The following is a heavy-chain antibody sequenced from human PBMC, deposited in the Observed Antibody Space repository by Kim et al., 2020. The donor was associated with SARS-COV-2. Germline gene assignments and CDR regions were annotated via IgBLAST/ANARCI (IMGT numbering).Heavy chain of an antibody. CDR1: GFTFSDYY. V-gene: IGHV3-11*05. CDR2: ISGTSTYT. J-gene: IGHJ3*02. CDR3: ARESAVSDAFDI. Sequence: GGSLRLSCAASGFTFSDYYMSWIRQAPGKGLEWISYISGTSTYTKYADSVKGRFTISRDNAKNSLYLQMNSLRAEDTAVYYCARESAVSDAFDIWGQGTTVTVSS. D-gene: IGHD2-2*01.